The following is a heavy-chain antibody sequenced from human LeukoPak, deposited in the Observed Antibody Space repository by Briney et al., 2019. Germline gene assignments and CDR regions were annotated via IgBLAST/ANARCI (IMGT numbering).Heavy chain of an antibody. CDR1: GGSISSYY. CDR3: ARVETGYSYGNDWCFDL. D-gene: IGHD5-18*01. J-gene: IGHJ2*01. Sequence: IPSETLSLTCTVSGGSISSYYWSWIRQPPGKGLEWIGYIYYSGSTNYNPSLKSRVTISVDTSKNQFSLKLSSVTAADTAVYYCARVETGYSYGNDWCFDLWGRGTLVTVSS. CDR2: IYYSGST. V-gene: IGHV4-59*01.